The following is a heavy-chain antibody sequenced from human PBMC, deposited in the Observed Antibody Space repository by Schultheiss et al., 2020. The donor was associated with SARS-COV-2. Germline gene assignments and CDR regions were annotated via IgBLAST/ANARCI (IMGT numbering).Heavy chain of an antibody. D-gene: IGHD3-3*01. CDR3: AREPNLYRTIFGVVTAERAFDI. V-gene: IGHV3-7*01. J-gene: IGHJ3*02. CDR1: GFTFSSYW. Sequence: GGSLRLSCAASGFTFSSYWMSWVRQAPGKGLEWVANIKQDGSEKYYVDSVKGRFTISRDNAKNSLYLQMNSLRAEDTAVYYCAREPNLYRTIFGVVTAERAFDIWGQGTMVTVSS. CDR2: IKQDGSEK.